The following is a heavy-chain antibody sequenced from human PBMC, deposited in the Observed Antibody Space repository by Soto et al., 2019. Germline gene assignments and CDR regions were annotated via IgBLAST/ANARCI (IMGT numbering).Heavy chain of an antibody. J-gene: IGHJ4*02. CDR2: IYYSGST. D-gene: IGHD4-17*01. CDR1: GGSISSGDYY. Sequence: QVQLQESGPGLVKPSQTLSLTCTVSGGSISSGDYYWSWIRQPPGKGLEWIGYIYYSGSTYYNPSIKSRVXXXVXXSKIQFSLKLSSVTAADTAVYYCATYGGNSVYFGYWGQGTLVTVSS. CDR3: ATYGGNSVYFGY. V-gene: IGHV4-30-4*01.